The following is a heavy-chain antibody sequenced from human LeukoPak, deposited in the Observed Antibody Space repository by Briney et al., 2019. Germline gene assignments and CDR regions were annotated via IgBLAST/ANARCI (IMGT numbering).Heavy chain of an antibody. CDR2: INSDGYSI. CDR3: ARAIAVAGTDY. CDR1: GFTFSSYW. V-gene: IGHV3-74*01. D-gene: IGHD6-19*01. J-gene: IGHJ4*02. Sequence: GGSLRLSCAASGFTFSSYWMHWVRQAPGKGLVWVARINSDGYSISYADSVKGRFTISRDNAKSTLYLRMSSLRAEDTAVYYCARAIAVAGTDYWGQGTLVTVSS.